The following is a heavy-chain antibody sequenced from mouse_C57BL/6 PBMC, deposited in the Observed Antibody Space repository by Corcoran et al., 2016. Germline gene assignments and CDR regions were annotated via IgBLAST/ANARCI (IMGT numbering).Heavy chain of an antibody. Sequence: DVQLQESGPGLVKPSQSLSLTCSVTGYSITSGYYWNWIRQFPGNKLEWMGYISYDGSNNYNPSLKNRISITRDTSKNKFFLKLNSVTTEDTATYYCAREGGSSGPFAYWGQGTLVTVSA. CDR2: ISYDGSN. J-gene: IGHJ3*01. CDR1: GYSITSGYY. CDR3: AREGGSSGPFAY. V-gene: IGHV3-6*01. D-gene: IGHD3-2*02.